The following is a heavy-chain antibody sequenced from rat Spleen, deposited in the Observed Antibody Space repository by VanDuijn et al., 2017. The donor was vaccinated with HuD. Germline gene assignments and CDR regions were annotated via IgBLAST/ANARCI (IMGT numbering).Heavy chain of an antibody. V-gene: IGHV2S8*01. D-gene: IGHD1-4*01. Sequence: QVQLKESGPGLVQPSQTLSLTCTVSGVSLSSYGIIWVRQPPGKGLEWIAAISTGGNTYYNSALRSRLSISRDTSKSQVFLNVNSLQTEDTATYFCIRESLPGYNSHWFVYWGQGTLVTVSS. CDR2: ISTGGNT. CDR1: GVSLSSYG. J-gene: IGHJ3*01. CDR3: IRESLPGYNSHWFVY.